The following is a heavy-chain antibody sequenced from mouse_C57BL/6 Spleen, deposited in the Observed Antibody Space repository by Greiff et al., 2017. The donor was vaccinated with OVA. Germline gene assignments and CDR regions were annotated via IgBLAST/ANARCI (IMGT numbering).Heavy chain of an antibody. J-gene: IGHJ3*01. V-gene: IGHV1-26*01. D-gene: IGHD1-1*01. CDR3: AAYYYGT. CDR1: GYTFTDYY. Sequence: VQLQQSGPELVKPGASVKISCKASGYTFTDYYMNWVKQSHGKSLEWIGDINPNNGGTSYNQKFKGKATLTVDKSSSTAYMELRSLTSEDSAVYYCAAYYYGTWGQGTLVTVSA. CDR2: INPNNGGT.